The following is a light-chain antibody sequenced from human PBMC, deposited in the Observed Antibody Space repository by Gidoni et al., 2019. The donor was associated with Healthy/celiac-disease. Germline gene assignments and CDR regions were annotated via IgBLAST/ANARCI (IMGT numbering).Light chain of an antibody. V-gene: IGLV1-51*01. CDR1: SYNIGNNY. J-gene: IGLJ1*01. CDR3: GTWDSSLSAGGV. Sequence: QSVLTQPPSVSAAPGQTVTIACAGSSYNIGNNYVTWYQQLPGTAPKLLIYDNNKRPSGISDRFSGSKSGTSATLGITGLQTGDEADYYCGTWDSSLSAGGVFGTGTKVTVL. CDR2: DNN.